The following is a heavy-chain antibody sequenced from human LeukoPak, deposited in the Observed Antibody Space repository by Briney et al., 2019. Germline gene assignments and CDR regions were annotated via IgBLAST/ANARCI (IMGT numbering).Heavy chain of an antibody. J-gene: IGHJ4*02. Sequence: PSETLSLTCTVSGGSTSSYYWNWIRQPPGKGLEWIGYIYYSGSTYYNPSLKSRVTISVDTSKNQFSLKLSSVTAADTAVYYCARVVVVPAKFDYWGQGTLVTVSS. V-gene: IGHV4-59*06. CDR3: ARVVVVPAKFDY. CDR2: IYYSGST. CDR1: GGSTSSYY. D-gene: IGHD2-2*01.